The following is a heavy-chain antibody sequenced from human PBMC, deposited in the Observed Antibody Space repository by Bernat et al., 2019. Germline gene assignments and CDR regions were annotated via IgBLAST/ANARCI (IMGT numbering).Heavy chain of an antibody. D-gene: IGHD6-13*01. V-gene: IGHV4-34*01. CDR3: ARVGAAAGKRRRRFIEYFQH. CDR1: GGSFSGYY. J-gene: IGHJ1*01. Sequence: QVQLQQWGAGLLKPSETLSLTCAVYGGSFSGYYWSWIRQPPGKGLEWIGEINHSGSTNYNPSLKSRVTISVDTSRNQFSLELSSVTAADTAVYYCARVGAAAGKRRRRFIEYFQHWGQGTLVTVSS. CDR2: INHSGST.